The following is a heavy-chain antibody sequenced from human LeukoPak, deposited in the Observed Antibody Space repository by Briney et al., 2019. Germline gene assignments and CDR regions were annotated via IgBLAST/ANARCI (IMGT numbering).Heavy chain of an antibody. CDR2: ISAYNGNT. CDR1: GYTFTSYG. Sequence: ASVKVSCTASGYTFTSYGISWVRQAPGQGLEWMGWISAYNGNTNYAQKLQGRVTMTTDTSTSTAYMELRSLRSDDTAVYYCARDFGSSSWYPTFYYYYGMDVWGQGTTVTVSS. J-gene: IGHJ6*02. V-gene: IGHV1-18*01. D-gene: IGHD6-13*01. CDR3: ARDFGSSSWYPTFYYYYGMDV.